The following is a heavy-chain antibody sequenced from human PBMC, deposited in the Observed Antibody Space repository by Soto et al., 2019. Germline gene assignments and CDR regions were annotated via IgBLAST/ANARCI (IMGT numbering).Heavy chain of an antibody. D-gene: IGHD5-18*01. CDR3: ARGGVTYAEYFQH. CDR1: GGSISSGDYY. CDR2: IYYSGST. V-gene: IGHV4-30-4*01. Sequence: QVQLQESGPGLVKPSQTLSLTCTVSGGSISSGDYYWSWIRQPPGKGLEWIGYIYYSGSTYYNPSLKSRVTIAVDTSKNQCSLKLSSVTAADTAVYYCARGGVTYAEYFQHWGQGTLVTVSS. J-gene: IGHJ1*01.